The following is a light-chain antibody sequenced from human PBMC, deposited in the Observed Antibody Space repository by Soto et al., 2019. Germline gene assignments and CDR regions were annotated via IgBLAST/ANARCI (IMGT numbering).Light chain of an antibody. V-gene: IGLV2-14*01. J-gene: IGLJ1*01. Sequence: QSVLTQPASVSGSPGQSITIYCTGTSSDVGGYNYVSWYQQRPGKAPKFMIYEVTNRPSGVSNRFSGSKSGNTASLTISGLQAEDEADYYCASYTSRGTRVFGTGTKLTVL. CDR2: EVT. CDR3: ASYTSRGTRV. CDR1: SSDVGGYNY.